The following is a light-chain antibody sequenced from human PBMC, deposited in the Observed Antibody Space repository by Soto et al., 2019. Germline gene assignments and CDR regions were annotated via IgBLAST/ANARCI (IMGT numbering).Light chain of an antibody. CDR2: GAS. J-gene: IGKJ1*01. CDR1: QSVSSY. CDR3: QQYGSSPWWT. Sequence: EIVLTQSPATLSLSPGERATLSFMASQSVSSYLAWYQQKPGQAPRLLIYGASSRATGIPDRFSGSGSGTDFTLTISRLEPEDFAVYYCQQYGSSPWWTFGQGTKV. V-gene: IGKV3-20*01.